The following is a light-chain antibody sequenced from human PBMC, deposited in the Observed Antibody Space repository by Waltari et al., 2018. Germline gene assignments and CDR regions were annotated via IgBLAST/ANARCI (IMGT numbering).Light chain of an antibody. Sequence: QSALTQPASVSGSPGQSITIFCTGTKSDVGFYNYVSWYQQHPGKARKVIIYDVSQRPSGISNRFSGSKSGNTASLTISALQADDEADYYCKSYTVTGSWVFGGGTKLTVL. CDR3: KSYTVTGSWV. CDR1: KSDVGFYNY. J-gene: IGLJ3*02. CDR2: DVS. V-gene: IGLV2-14*03.